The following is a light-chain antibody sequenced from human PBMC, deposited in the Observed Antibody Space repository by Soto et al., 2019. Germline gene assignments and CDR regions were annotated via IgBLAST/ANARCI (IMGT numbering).Light chain of an antibody. V-gene: IGLV2-14*01. CDR1: SSDVGRYNY. Sequence: QSVLTQPASVSGSPGQSITISCTGTSSDVGRYNYVSWYQHHPGKAPKLMIYAVNNRPSGVSDRFSGFKSGNTASLTISGLQAEDEADYYCSSYTGVITTLVVFGGGTKLTAL. CDR3: SSYTGVITTLVV. CDR2: AVN. J-gene: IGLJ2*01.